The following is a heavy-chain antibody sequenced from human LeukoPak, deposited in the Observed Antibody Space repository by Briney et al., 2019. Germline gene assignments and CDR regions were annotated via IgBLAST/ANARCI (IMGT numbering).Heavy chain of an antibody. CDR2: IYYSGST. J-gene: IGHJ6*04. CDR3: AGGVDAHYYYAMDV. D-gene: IGHD2-15*01. Sequence: PSETLSLTCTVSGGSISSYYWSWIRQPPGKGLEWIGYIYYSGSTNYNPSLKSRVTISVDTSKNQFSLKLSSVTAADTAVYYCAGGVDAHYYYAMDVWGKGTTVTVSS. CDR1: GGSISSYY. V-gene: IGHV4-59*01.